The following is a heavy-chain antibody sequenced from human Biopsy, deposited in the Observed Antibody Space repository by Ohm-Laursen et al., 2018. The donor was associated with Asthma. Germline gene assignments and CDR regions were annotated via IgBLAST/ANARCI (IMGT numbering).Heavy chain of an antibody. CDR1: YGSITSGGYY. J-gene: IGHJ4*02. CDR3: ARAQDYYDSRGYYRSFDY. Sequence: SDTLSLTCTVSYGSITSGGYYWTWIRQHPGKGLEWIGFIYYSGSTHYNPSLKSRVSISIDTSKNQFSLKLSSVTAADTVVYYCARAQDYYDSRGYYRSFDYWGQGTLVTVSS. CDR2: IYYSGST. V-gene: IGHV4-31*03. D-gene: IGHD3-22*01.